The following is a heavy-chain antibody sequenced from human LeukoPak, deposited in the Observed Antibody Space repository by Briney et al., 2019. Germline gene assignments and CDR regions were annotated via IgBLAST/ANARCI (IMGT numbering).Heavy chain of an antibody. CDR3: ARGRMDTAMALLHY. J-gene: IGHJ4*02. D-gene: IGHD5-18*01. Sequence: GGSLRLSCAASGFTFSSYAMCWVRQAPGKGLEWVSAISGSGGSTYYADSVKGRFTISRDNSKNTLYLQMNSLRAEVTAVYYCARGRMDTAMALLHYWGQGTLVTVSS. CDR2: ISGSGGST. V-gene: IGHV3-23*01. CDR1: GFTFSSYA.